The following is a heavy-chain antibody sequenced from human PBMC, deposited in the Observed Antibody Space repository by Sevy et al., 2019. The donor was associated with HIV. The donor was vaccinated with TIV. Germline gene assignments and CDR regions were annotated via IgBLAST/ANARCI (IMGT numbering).Heavy chain of an antibody. CDR2: INHSGST. CDR1: GGSFSGYY. Sequence: AETLSLTCAVYGGSFSGYYWSWIRQPPGKGLEWIGEINHSGSTNYNPSLKSRVTIPVDTSKNQFSLKLRSVTAADTAVYYCARPLRCSGGRCYGSHYYYYGMDVWGQGTTVTVSS. CDR3: ARPLRCSGGRCYGSHYYYYGMDV. D-gene: IGHD2-15*01. V-gene: IGHV4-34*01. J-gene: IGHJ6*02.